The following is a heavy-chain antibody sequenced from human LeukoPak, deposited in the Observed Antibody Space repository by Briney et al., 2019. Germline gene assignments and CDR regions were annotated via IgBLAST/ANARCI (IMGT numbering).Heavy chain of an antibody. J-gene: IGHJ3*02. CDR3: ARHGVGANEAFDI. D-gene: IGHD1-26*01. V-gene: IGHV5-51*01. CDR2: IYPDDSDT. Sequence: GESLKISCKGSGYSFTNYWIGWVRQMPGKGLEWMGVIYPDDSDTRYSPSLQGQVTISADKSISTAYLQWSGLKASDTAMYYCARHGVGANEAFDIWGQGTMVTVSS. CDR1: GYSFTNYW.